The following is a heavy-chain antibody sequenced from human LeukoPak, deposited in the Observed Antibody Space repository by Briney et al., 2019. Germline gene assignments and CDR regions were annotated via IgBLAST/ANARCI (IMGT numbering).Heavy chain of an antibody. Sequence: PSETLSLTCTVSGDPITRSAYYWVWVRQSPGRGLDWLGSIYSNGDTYYNPSLESRVTIAIETSKNQFSLKMSSVTAADTAAYYCTSRGFRLPLDAFDVWGQGTRVAVSS. V-gene: IGHV4-39*01. CDR2: IYSNGDT. J-gene: IGHJ3*01. D-gene: IGHD2-15*01. CDR3: TSRGFRLPLDAFDV. CDR1: GDPITRSAYY.